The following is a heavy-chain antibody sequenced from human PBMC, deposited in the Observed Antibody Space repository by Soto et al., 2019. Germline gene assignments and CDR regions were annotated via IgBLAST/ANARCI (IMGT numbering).Heavy chain of an antibody. CDR1: EFAFSTYS. J-gene: IGHJ6*02. CDR3: ARDSSSSSWQGVEYFYGMDV. CDR2: ISSSSSII. V-gene: IGHV3-48*02. D-gene: IGHD6-13*01. Sequence: PGGSLRLSCAASEFAFSTYSMNWVRQAPGKGLEWVSFISSSSSIIYYADSVKGRFTISRDDAKTSLYLQMNSLRDEDSAVYYCARDSSSSSWQGVEYFYGMDVWGQGTTVTVSS.